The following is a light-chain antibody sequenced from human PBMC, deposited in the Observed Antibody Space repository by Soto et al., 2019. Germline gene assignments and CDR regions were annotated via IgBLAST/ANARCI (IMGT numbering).Light chain of an antibody. CDR3: AAWDDSLNGWV. J-gene: IGLJ3*02. CDR2: SNN. V-gene: IGLV1-44*01. Sequence: QSVLTQPPSASGTPGQRVTISCSGSSSNIGSNTVNWYQQLPGTAPKLLIYSNNQRPSGVPDRFSGSNSGTSASLAISGLQCEDEADYYCAAWDDSLNGWVFGGGTKLTVL. CDR1: SSNIGSNT.